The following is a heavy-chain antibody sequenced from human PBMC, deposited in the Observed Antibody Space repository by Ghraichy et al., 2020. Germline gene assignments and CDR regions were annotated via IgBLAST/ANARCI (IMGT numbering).Heavy chain of an antibody. CDR1: GGSISSSSYY. D-gene: IGHD3-16*02. CDR2: IYYSGST. Sequence: SETLSLTCTVSGGSISSSSYYWGWIRQPPGKGLEWIGSIYYSGSTYYNPSLKSRVTISVDTSKNQFSLKLSSVTAADTAVYYCVRRVGGYQAYYFDYWGQGTLVTVSS. V-gene: IGHV4-39*01. J-gene: IGHJ4*02. CDR3: VRRVGGYQAYYFDY.